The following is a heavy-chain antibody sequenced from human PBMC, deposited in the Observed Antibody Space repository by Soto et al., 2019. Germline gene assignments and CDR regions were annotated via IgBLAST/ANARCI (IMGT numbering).Heavy chain of an antibody. V-gene: IGHV4-59*01. Sequence: SETLSLTCPVSGVSISSYYWSWIRQPPGKGLEWIGYIYYSGSTNYNPSLKSRVTISVDTSKNQFSLKLSSVTAADTAVYYCARDRPPLGAFDIWGQGTMVTVS. CDR3: ARDRPPLGAFDI. J-gene: IGHJ3*02. D-gene: IGHD7-27*01. CDR1: GVSISSYY. CDR2: IYYSGST.